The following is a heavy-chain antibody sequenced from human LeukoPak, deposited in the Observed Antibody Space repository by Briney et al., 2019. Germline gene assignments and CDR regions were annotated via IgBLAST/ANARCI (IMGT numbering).Heavy chain of an antibody. CDR1: GYNFTSYW. J-gene: IGHJ4*02. D-gene: IGHD7-27*01. CDR2: IYPGDSDT. V-gene: IGHV5-51*01. Sequence: GESLLISCKGSGYNFTSYWIGWVRRMPGKGLEWMGIIYPGDSDTRYSPSFQGQVTISADKSISTAYLQWSSLKASDTAMYYCARPPTNWGSSDYWGQGTLVTVSS. CDR3: ARPPTNWGSSDY.